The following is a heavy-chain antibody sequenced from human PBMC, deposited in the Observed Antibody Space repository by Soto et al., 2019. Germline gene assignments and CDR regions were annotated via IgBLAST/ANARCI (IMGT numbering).Heavy chain of an antibody. CDR3: ARVPMVRGARDDYYYYYGMDV. D-gene: IGHD3-10*01. Sequence: QVQLVESGGGVVQPGRSLRLSCAASGFTFSSYGMHWVRQAPGKGLEWVAVIRYDGSNKYYADSVKGRFTISRDNSKKTLYLHMSGLRAEDAAVYYCARVPMVRGARDDYYYYYGMDVWGQGTTVTVAS. J-gene: IGHJ6*02. V-gene: IGHV3-33*01. CDR2: IRYDGSNK. CDR1: GFTFSSYG.